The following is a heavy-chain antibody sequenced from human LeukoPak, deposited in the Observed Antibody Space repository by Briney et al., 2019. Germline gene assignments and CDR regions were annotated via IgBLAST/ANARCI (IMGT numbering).Heavy chain of an antibody. CDR3: AKDTGSGYYGSGTIDY. Sequence: GGSLRLSCAASGFTFSSYAMSWVRQAPGKGLEWVSAISGSGGSTYYADSVKGRFTISRDNSKNTLYLQMNSLRAEDTAVYYCAKDTGSGYYGSGTIDYWGQGTLVTVSS. D-gene: IGHD3-10*01. CDR1: GFTFSSYA. CDR2: ISGSGGST. V-gene: IGHV3-23*01. J-gene: IGHJ4*02.